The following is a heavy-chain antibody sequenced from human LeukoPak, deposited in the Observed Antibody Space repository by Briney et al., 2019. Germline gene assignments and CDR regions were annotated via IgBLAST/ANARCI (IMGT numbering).Heavy chain of an antibody. CDR1: GFTVSGNH. V-gene: IGHV3-66*01. CDR3: ARATYSRYWYFDP. Sequence: GGSLRLSCVVSGFTVSGNHMSWVRQSPEKGLEWVAIIESSGDMVYANSVKGRFTISRDNSKNTVSLQLNSLRAEDTAMYYCARATYSRYWYFDPWGRGTLVTVSS. J-gene: IGHJ2*01. D-gene: IGHD1-26*01. CDR2: IESSGDM.